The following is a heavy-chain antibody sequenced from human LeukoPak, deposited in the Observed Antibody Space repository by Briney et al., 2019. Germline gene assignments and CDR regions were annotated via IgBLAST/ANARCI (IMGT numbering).Heavy chain of an antibody. V-gene: IGHV4-59*12. CDR2: IYYSGST. CDR1: GGSISSYY. D-gene: IGHD5-18*01. CDR3: ARAVDTAIQGY. Sequence: PSETLSLTCTVSGGSISSYYWSWIRQPPGKGLEWIGYIYYSGSTYYNPSLKSRVTISVDTSKNQFSLKLSSVTAADTAVYYCARAVDTAIQGYWGQGTLVTVSS. J-gene: IGHJ4*02.